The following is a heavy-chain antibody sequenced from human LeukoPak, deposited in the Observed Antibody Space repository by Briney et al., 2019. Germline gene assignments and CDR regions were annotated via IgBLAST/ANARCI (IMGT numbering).Heavy chain of an antibody. D-gene: IGHD3-22*01. Sequence: SVKVSCKASGGTFSSYAISWVRQAPGQGLEWMGGIIPIFGTANYAQKSQGRVTITADESTSTAYMELSSLRSEDTAVYYCARDRYYDSSGYYPRLDDYWGQGTLVTVSS. V-gene: IGHV1-69*01. J-gene: IGHJ4*02. CDR3: ARDRYYDSSGYYPRLDDY. CDR1: GGTFSSYA. CDR2: IIPIFGTA.